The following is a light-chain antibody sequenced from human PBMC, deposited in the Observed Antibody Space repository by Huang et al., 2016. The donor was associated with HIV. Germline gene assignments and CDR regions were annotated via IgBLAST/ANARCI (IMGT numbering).Light chain of an antibody. V-gene: IGKV3-20*01. CDR2: GAS. J-gene: IGKJ4*01. CDR3: QQYGSPPLT. Sequence: IVLTQSPGTLSLSPGERATLSCRASQTISNNYLAWYQQKPGQAPRLLRYGASNGATVIPDRFSGSGSGTDFTLTISRLDPEDFAMYYCQQYGSPPLTFGGGTKVEIK. CDR1: QTISNNY.